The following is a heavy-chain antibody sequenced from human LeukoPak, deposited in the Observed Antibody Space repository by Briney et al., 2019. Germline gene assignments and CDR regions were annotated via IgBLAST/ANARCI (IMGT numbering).Heavy chain of an antibody. J-gene: IGHJ4*02. CDR2: INHSGST. V-gene: IGHV4-34*01. Sequence: PSETLSLTCAVYGGSLSGYYWSWIRQPPGKGLEWMGEINHSGSTNYNPSLKSRVTISVDTSKNQFSLKLSSVTAADTAVYYCAAVGVPAAKYYFDYWGQGTLVTVSS. CDR3: AAVGVPAAKYYFDY. CDR1: GGSLSGYY. D-gene: IGHD2-2*01.